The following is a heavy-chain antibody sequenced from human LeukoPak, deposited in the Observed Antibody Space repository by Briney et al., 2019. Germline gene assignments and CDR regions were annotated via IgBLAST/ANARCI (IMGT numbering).Heavy chain of an antibody. Sequence: SETLSLTCTVSGGSISDYYWSWLRQPPGKGLEWIGYVYYSGDTNYNPSLKSRVTMSVDTSKNQFSLKLNSVTAADTAVYYCVRGQILADYWGQGALVTVSS. V-gene: IGHV4-59*01. CDR3: VRGQILADY. CDR2: VYYSGDT. CDR1: GGSISDYY. J-gene: IGHJ4*02. D-gene: IGHD2/OR15-2a*01.